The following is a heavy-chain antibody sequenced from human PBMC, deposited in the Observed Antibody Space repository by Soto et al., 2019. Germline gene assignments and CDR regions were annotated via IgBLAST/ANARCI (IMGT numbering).Heavy chain of an antibody. CDR1: GFTFGSYA. D-gene: IGHD3-22*01. Sequence: GGSLRLSCAASGFTFGSYAMTWVRQTPGRGLEWVSGINWNGGSSGYADSVKGRFTISRDNAKNSLYLQMSSLRAEDTALYYCARDLTTMIVVAPNYFDYWGQGTLVTVSS. CDR3: ARDLTTMIVVAPNYFDY. CDR2: INWNGGSS. V-gene: IGHV3-20*04. J-gene: IGHJ4*02.